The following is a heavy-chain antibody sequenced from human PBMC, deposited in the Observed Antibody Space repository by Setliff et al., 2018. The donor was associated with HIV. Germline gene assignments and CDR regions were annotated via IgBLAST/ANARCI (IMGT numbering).Heavy chain of an antibody. D-gene: IGHD1-26*01. Sequence: ASVKVSCKASGYTFNNYYMHWVRQAPGQGLEWMGIINPSDNRTYYAQKFQGRVTITADTSASTAYLEMSSLEAEDTAVYYCVREERAADSGSYYSSRWFDRWGQGTLVTVSS. J-gene: IGHJ5*02. V-gene: IGHV1-46*02. CDR1: GYTFNNYY. CDR2: INPSDNRT. CDR3: VREERAADSGSYYSSRWFDR.